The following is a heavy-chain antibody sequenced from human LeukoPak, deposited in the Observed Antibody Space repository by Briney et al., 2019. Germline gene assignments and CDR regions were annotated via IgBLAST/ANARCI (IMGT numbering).Heavy chain of an antibody. D-gene: IGHD3-10*01. CDR2: ISAYNRNT. J-gene: IGHJ3*02. CDR1: GYMLARYV. V-gene: IGHV1-18*01. CDR3: AIITLVWGGSFDI. Sequence: GALVKVSCKASGYMLARYVISWVRRAPGHRLEWMGWISAYNRNTNYAQKLQGRVTMTTDTSTSTAYMELRSLRSDDTAEYYCAIITLVWGGSFDIWGQGTMVTVSS.